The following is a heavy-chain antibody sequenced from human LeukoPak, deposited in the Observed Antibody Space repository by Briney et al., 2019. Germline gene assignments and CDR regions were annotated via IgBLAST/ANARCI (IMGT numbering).Heavy chain of an antibody. J-gene: IGHJ4*02. V-gene: IGHV3-21*01. D-gene: IGHD1-26*01. CDR2: ISGSSSYI. Sequence: TGGSLRLSCAASGFTFSTYNMNWVRQAPGKGLEWVSSISGSSSYIYYADSVKGRFSISRDNAKNSLHLQMNSLRAEDTAVYYCARDLLGWELHYFDYWGQGTLVTVSS. CDR1: GFTFSTYN. CDR3: ARDLLGWELHYFDY.